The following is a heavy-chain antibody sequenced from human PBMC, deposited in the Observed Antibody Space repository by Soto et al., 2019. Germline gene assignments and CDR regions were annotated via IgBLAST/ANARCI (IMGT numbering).Heavy chain of an antibody. V-gene: IGHV1-69*01. Sequence: VQLVQTGAEVKKPGSSVKVSCKASGGTFSSYAISWVRQAPGQGLEWMGGFVPIVRTPVYAQRVSNRVTVTTDDSATSAYMELRSLIPEDPAVYFSAIGSTYSGEFDSWGPGTLVTVSS. D-gene: IGHD1-26*01. J-gene: IGHJ4*02. CDR1: GGTFSSYA. CDR3: AIGSTYSGEFDS. CDR2: FVPIVRTP.